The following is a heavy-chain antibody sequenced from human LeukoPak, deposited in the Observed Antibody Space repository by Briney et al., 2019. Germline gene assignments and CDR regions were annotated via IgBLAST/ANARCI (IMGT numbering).Heavy chain of an antibody. CDR1: GFTFSNYS. CDR3: ARASGYSRGWYDY. Sequence: GGSLRLSCAGSGFTFSNYSMNWVRQAPGKGLGWVSTISRSGSYIWYADSVEGRFTISRDNAENSLYLRMNSLRVEDTAVYYCARASGYSRGWYDYWGQGTLVTVSS. J-gene: IGHJ4*02. CDR2: ISRSGSYI. V-gene: IGHV3-21*01. D-gene: IGHD6-19*01.